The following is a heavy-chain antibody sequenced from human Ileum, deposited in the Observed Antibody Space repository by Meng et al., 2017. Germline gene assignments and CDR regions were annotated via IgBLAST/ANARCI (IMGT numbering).Heavy chain of an antibody. J-gene: IGHJ4*02. D-gene: IGHD6-19*01. CDR3: ARTSGWFYY. V-gene: IGHV4-34*02. CDR2: INHSGST. CDR1: GGYFSGYY. Sequence: QVRLELGGAGLVQSSETLSLTCAVYGGYFSGYYWTWIRQPPGKGLEKNGEINHSGSTNYNPSLKSRVTISVDTSKNQFSLKLSSVTAADTAVYYCARTSGWFYYWGQGTLVTVSS.